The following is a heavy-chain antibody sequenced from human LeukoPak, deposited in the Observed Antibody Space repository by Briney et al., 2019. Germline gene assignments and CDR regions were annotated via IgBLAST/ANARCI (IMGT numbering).Heavy chain of an antibody. CDR1: GGSISRSRYY. V-gene: IGHV4-39*07. CDR2: IYYSGST. D-gene: IGHD3-9*01. CDR3: ARVSNNYDILTGYIGWAFDI. Sequence: PSETLSLTCTVSGGSISRSRYYWGWIRQPPGKGLEWIGSIYYSGSTYYNPSLKSRVTTSVDTSKNQFSLKLSSVTAADTAVYYCARVSNNYDILTGYIGWAFDIWGQGTMVTVSS. J-gene: IGHJ3*02.